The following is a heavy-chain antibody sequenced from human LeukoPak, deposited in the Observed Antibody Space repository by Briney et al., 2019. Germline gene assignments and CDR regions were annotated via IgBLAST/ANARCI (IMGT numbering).Heavy chain of an antibody. Sequence: SQTLSLTCAVSGGSISSGGYSWSWIRQPPGEGLEWIGYIYHSGSTYYNPSLKSRVTISVDRSKNQFSLKLSSVTAADTAVYYCATPGGNQLLPFGMDVWGQGTTVTVSS. CDR1: GGSISSGGYS. J-gene: IGHJ6*02. CDR3: ATPGGNQLLPFGMDV. V-gene: IGHV4-30-2*01. D-gene: IGHD2-2*01. CDR2: IYHSGST.